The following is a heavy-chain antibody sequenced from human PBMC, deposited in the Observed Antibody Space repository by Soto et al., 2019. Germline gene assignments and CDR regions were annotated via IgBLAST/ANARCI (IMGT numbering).Heavy chain of an antibody. V-gene: IGHV4-39*01. CDR2: SYYSGYT. CDR3: ARHNGPLYVGYYYDMAV. J-gene: IGHJ6*02. Sequence: QLQLQASGPGLVKPSETLSLTCTVSGGSISSSSYYWGWIRQPPWKGLEWIGSSYYSGYTYYNRSLKSRDTISVDTSKNQFSLKLSSVTAADTAVYYCARHNGPLYVGYYYDMAVWGQGTTITGS. CDR1: GGSISSSSYY. D-gene: IGHD3-16*01.